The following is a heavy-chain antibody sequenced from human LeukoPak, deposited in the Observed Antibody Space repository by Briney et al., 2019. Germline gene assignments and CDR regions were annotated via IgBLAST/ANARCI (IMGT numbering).Heavy chain of an antibody. CDR3: AREGPDVLLWFGESQGDY. CDR2: IKQDGSEK. D-gene: IGHD3-10*01. J-gene: IGHJ4*02. V-gene: IGHV3-7*01. Sequence: GGSLRLSCAASGFTFSSYWMSWVRQAPGKGLKWVANIKQDGSEKYYVDSVKGRFTISRDNAKNSLYLQMNSLRAEDTAVYYCAREGPDVLLWFGESQGDYWGQGTLVTVSS. CDR1: GFTFSSYW.